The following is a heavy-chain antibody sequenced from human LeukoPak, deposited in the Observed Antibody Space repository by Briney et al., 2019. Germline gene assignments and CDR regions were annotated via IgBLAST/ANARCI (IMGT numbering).Heavy chain of an antibody. CDR1: GFTFSSYN. D-gene: IGHD5-18*01. V-gene: IGHV3-48*02. CDR3: ARAVDVSTYGYGY. CDR2: ISSSSSNI. J-gene: IGHJ4*02. Sequence: GGSLRLSCAASGFTFSSYNINWVRQAPGKGLEGVSYISSSSSNIYYADSVKGRFTISRDNAKNSLYLQMNSLRDEDTAVYYCARAVDVSTYGYGYWGQGTLVTVSS.